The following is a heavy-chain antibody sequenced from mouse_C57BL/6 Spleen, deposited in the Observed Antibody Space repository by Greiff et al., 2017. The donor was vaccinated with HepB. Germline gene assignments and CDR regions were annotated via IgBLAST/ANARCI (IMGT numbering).Heavy chain of an antibody. CDR2: INPSNGGT. Sequence: VQLQQSGTELVKPGASVKLSCKASGYTFSSYWMHWVKQRPGQGLEWIGNINPSNGGTNYNEKFKSKATLTVDKSSSTDYMQLSSLTSEDSAVYYGARLIFYAMDYWGQGTSVTVYS. V-gene: IGHV1-53*01. CDR3: ARLIFYAMDY. CDR1: GYTFSSYW. J-gene: IGHJ4*01. D-gene: IGHD1-1*01.